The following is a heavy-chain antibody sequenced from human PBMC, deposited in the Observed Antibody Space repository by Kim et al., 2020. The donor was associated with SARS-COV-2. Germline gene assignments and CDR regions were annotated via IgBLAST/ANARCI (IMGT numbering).Heavy chain of an antibody. D-gene: IGHD6-13*01. J-gene: IGHJ4*02. Sequence: SVKVSCKASGFTFTSSAVQWVRQARGQRLEWIGWIVVGSGNTNYAQKFQERVTITRDMSTSTVYMELSSLRSEDTAVYYCAAEEEYSSSWDLAYWGQGTLVTVSS. CDR2: IVVGSGNT. CDR3: AAEEEYSSSWDLAY. V-gene: IGHV1-58*01. CDR1: GFTFTSSA.